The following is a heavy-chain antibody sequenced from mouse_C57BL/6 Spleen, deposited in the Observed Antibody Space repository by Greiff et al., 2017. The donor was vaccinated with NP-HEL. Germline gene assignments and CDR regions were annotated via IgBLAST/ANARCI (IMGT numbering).Heavy chain of an antibody. CDR2: IDPEDGET. J-gene: IGHJ4*01. CDR1: GFNIKDYY. V-gene: IGHV14-2*01. Sequence: VQLQQSGAELVKPGASVKISCTASGFNIKDYYMHWVKQRTEQGLEWIGRIDPEDGETKYAPKFQGKATITADTSSNTAYLQLSSLTSEDTAVYYCARSAVITTVVATDYAMDYWGQGTSVTVSS. D-gene: IGHD1-1*01. CDR3: ARSAVITTVVATDYAMDY.